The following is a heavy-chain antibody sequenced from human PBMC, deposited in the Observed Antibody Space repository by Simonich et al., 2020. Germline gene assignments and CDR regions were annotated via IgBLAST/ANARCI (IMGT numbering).Heavy chain of an antibody. J-gene: IGHJ6*02. D-gene: IGHD3-10*01. Sequence: GAEVRKPGASGKVSCKASGYTFTGYYMHWWRQAPGKGLEWMGRINPNSGGTNYAQKFQGRVTMTRDTSISTAYMELSRLRSDDTAVYYCARVPGIYYYYGMDVWGQGTTVTVSS. CDR2: INPNSGGT. CDR1: GYTFTGYY. V-gene: IGHV1-2*06. CDR3: ARVPGIYYYYGMDV.